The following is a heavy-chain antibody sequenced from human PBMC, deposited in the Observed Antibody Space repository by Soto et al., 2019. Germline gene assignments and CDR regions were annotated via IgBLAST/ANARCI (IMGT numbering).Heavy chain of an antibody. J-gene: IGHJ4*02. Sequence: SLRLSCAASGFTFSSYAMHWVRQAPGKGLEWVAVISYDGSNKYYADSVKGRFTISRDNSKNTLYLQMNSLRAEDTAVYYCARDIPEYSSSSGPDYWGQGPLVTVSS. CDR2: ISYDGSNK. CDR1: GFTFSSYA. CDR3: ARDIPEYSSSSGPDY. D-gene: IGHD6-6*01. V-gene: IGHV3-30-3*01.